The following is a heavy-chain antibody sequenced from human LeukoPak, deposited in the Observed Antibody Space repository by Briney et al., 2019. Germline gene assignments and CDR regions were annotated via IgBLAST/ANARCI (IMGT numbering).Heavy chain of an antibody. CDR1: GFTFSSYS. CDR3: ARDYYDSSGLLPLFDY. CDR2: ISSSSSYI. Sequence: GRSLRLSCAASGFTFSSYSMNWVRQAPGKGLEWVSSISSSSSYIYYADSVKGRFTISRDNAKNSLYLQMNSLRAEDTAVYYCARDYYDSSGLLPLFDYWGQGTLVTVSS. V-gene: IGHV3-21*01. J-gene: IGHJ4*02. D-gene: IGHD3-22*01.